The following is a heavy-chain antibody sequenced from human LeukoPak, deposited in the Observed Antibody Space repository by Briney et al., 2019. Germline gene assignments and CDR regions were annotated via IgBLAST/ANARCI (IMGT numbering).Heavy chain of an antibody. J-gene: IGHJ1*01. D-gene: IGHD6-13*01. Sequence: SVKVSCKASGYTFMTYGISWVRQAPGQGLEWMGGIIPIFGTANYAQKFQGRVTITADESTSTAYMELSSLRSEDTAVYYCARGQQLVIGYFQHWGQGTLVTVSS. V-gene: IGHV1-69*13. CDR1: GYTFMTYG. CDR2: IIPIFGTA. CDR3: ARGQQLVIGYFQH.